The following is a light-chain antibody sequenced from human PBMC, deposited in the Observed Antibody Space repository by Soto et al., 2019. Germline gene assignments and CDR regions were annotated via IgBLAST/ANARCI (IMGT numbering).Light chain of an antibody. J-gene: IGKJ5*01. CDR1: QSINSRY. Sequence: EIVLTQSPGTLSLSPGERATLSCRASQSINSRYLAWYQQKSGQAPRLLISGASNRATGIPDRFSGSGSETDFTLTISRLQPEDFAVYYCQQYVSSPPITFGQGTRLEIK. CDR3: QQYVSSPPIT. CDR2: GAS. V-gene: IGKV3-20*01.